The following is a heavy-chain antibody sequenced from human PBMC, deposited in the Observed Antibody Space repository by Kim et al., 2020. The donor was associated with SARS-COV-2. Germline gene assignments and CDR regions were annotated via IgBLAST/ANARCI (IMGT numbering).Heavy chain of an antibody. V-gene: IGHV1-46*01. J-gene: IGHJ4*02. Sequence: YAQKFQGRVTMTRDTSTSTGYMELSSLRSEDTAVYYCARDPIAAAGVFDYWGQGTLVTVSS. CDR3: ARDPIAAAGVFDY. D-gene: IGHD6-13*01.